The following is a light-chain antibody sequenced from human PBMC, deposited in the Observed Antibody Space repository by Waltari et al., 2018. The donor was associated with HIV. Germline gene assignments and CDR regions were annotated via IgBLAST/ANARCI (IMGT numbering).Light chain of an antibody. CDR1: GGYNY. V-gene: IGLV2-14*01. CDR3: SSYTSSSTQ. J-gene: IGLJ2*01. Sequence: GGYNYVSWYQQHPGKAPKLMIYEVSNRPSGVSNRFSGSKSGNTASLTISGLQAEDEADYYCSSYTSSSTQFGGGTKLTVL. CDR2: EVS.